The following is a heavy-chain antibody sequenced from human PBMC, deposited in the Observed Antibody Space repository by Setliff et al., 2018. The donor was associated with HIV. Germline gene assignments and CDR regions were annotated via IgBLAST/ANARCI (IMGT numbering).Heavy chain of an antibody. CDR1: GYTFTGYY. V-gene: IGHV1-2*02. CDR3: ARDPAPSSSASYFQH. CDR2: INPHSGDT. Sequence: ASVKVSCKASGYTFTGYYMHWVRQAPGQGLEWMGWINPHSGDTTYAQKVQGRVTMTRDTSTSTVYMELSSLRSEDTAVYYCARDPAPSSSASYFQHWGQGTPVTVSS. J-gene: IGHJ1*01. D-gene: IGHD6-6*01.